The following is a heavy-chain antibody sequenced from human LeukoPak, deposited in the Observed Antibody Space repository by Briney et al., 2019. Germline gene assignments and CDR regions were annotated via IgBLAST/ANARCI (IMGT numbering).Heavy chain of an antibody. CDR3: ARDWYPSSGWYFDY. CDR1: GFTFSSYE. Sequence: GGSLRLSCAASGFTFSSYEMNWVRQAPGKGLEWVSYISSSGSTIYYADSVKGRFTISRDNSKNTLYLQMNSLRAEDTAVYYCARDWYPSSGWYFDYWGQGTLVTVSS. V-gene: IGHV3-48*03. J-gene: IGHJ4*02. CDR2: ISSSGSTI. D-gene: IGHD6-19*01.